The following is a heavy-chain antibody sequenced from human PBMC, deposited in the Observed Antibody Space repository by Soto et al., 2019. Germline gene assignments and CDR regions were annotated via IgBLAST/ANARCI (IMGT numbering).Heavy chain of an antibody. CDR1: GFTFSSYG. CDR3: AKESSGYSSSSTYYYGMDV. V-gene: IGHV3-30*18. D-gene: IGHD6-6*01. CDR2: ISYDGSNK. J-gene: IGHJ6*02. Sequence: QVQLVESGGGVVQPGRSLRLSCAASGFTFSSYGMHWVRQAPGKGLEWVAVISYDGSNKYYADSVKGRFTISRDNSKNTLYMQMNSLRAEDTDVYYCAKESSGYSSSSTYYYGMDVWGQGTTVTVSS.